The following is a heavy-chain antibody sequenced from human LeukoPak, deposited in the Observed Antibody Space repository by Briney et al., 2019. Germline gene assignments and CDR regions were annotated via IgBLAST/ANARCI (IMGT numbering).Heavy chain of an antibody. D-gene: IGHD5-18*01. J-gene: IGHJ3*02. CDR1: GFTFSSYA. V-gene: IGHV3-30*04. CDR2: ISYDGSNK. CDR3: ARERYSYGYLHDAFDI. Sequence: GGSLRLSCAASGFTFSSYAMHWVRQAPGKGLEWVAVISYDGSNKYYADSVKGRFTISRDNSKNTLYLQMSSLRAEDTAVYYCARERYSYGYLHDAFDIWGQGTMVTVSS.